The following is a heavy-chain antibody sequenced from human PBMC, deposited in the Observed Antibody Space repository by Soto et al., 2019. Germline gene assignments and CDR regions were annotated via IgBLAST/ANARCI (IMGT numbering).Heavy chain of an antibody. V-gene: IGHV3-23*01. CDR2: ISGSGGST. D-gene: IGHD3-22*01. CDR3: AKVSRYYYDSSGYSSYFDY. CDR1: GGSISSGGYY. Sequence: ETLSLTCTVSGGSISSGGYYWSWVRQAPGKGLEWVSAISGSGGSTYYADSVKGRFTISRDNSKNTLYLQMNSLRAEDTAVYYCAKVSRYYYDSSGYSSYFDYWGQGTLVTVSS. J-gene: IGHJ4*02.